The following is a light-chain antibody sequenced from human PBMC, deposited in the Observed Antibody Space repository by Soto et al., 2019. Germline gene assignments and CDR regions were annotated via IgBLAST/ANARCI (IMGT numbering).Light chain of an antibody. CDR1: QSVSSY. CDR3: PQRSNLPLT. Sequence: EIVLTQSPATLSLSPGERATLSCRASQSVSSYLAWYQQKPGQAPRLLIYDASNRATGIPARFSGSGSGTRFTVTFISLDPEDFSVYYCPQRSNLPLTFGGGTKVEIQ. V-gene: IGKV3-11*01. CDR2: DAS. J-gene: IGKJ4*01.